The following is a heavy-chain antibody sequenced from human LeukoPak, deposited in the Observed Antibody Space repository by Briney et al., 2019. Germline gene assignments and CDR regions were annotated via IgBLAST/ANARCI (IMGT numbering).Heavy chain of an antibody. V-gene: IGHV3-30-3*01. Sequence: GRSLRLSCAASGFTFSSYAMHWVRQAPGKGLEWVAVISYDRSNKYYADSVKGRFTISRDNSKNTLYLQMNSLRAEDTAVYYCARDQELWPTGGGESFDYWGQGTLVTVSS. CDR1: GFTFSSYA. CDR3: ARDQELWPTGGGESFDY. CDR2: ISYDRSNK. J-gene: IGHJ4*02. D-gene: IGHD5-18*01.